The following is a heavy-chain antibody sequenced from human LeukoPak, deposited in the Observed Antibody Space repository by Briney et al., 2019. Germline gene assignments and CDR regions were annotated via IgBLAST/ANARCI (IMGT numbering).Heavy chain of an antibody. J-gene: IGHJ4*02. Sequence: SETLSLTCTVSGGSISENYYWGWIRQPPGKGLEWIASIFYSGESNKSPSLKNRVTVSVDTSKNQFFLKLTSVTVADTAVYFCARLGDVEVNGGTLDYWGRGTLVTVSS. V-gene: IGHV4-39*01. CDR3: ARLGDVEVNGGTLDY. CDR2: IFYSGES. D-gene: IGHD3-16*01. CDR1: GGSISENYY.